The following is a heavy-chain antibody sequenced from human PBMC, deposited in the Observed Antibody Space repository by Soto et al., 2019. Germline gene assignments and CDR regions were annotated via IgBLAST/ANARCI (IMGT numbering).Heavy chain of an antibody. J-gene: IGHJ5*02. CDR3: ARGHRDAAALRPGRWFDP. CDR2: INHSGST. CDR1: GGSFSGYY. V-gene: IGHV4-34*01. Sequence: LSLTCAVYGGSFSGYYWSWIRQPPAKGLEWIGEINHSGSTNYNPSLKSRVTISVDTSKNQFSLKLSSVTAADTAVYYCARGHRDAAALRPGRWFDPWGQGTLVTVSS. D-gene: IGHD6-25*01.